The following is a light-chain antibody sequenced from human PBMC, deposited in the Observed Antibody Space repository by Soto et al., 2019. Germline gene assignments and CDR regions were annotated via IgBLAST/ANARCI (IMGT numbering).Light chain of an antibody. V-gene: IGLV1-51*01. J-gene: IGLJ1*01. CDR3: SSYTSSSTRV. CDR2: DNN. CDR1: SSNIGNNY. Sequence: QSVLTQPPSVSAAPGQKVTISCSGSSSNIGNNYVSWYQQLPGTAPKLLIYDNNKRPSGIPDRFSGSKSGTSATLTISGLQAEDEADYYCSSYTSSSTRVFGTGTKVTVL.